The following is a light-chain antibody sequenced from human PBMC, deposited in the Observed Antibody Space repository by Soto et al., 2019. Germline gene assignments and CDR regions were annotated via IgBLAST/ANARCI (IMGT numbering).Light chain of an antibody. V-gene: IGLV2-14*01. Sequence: QSALTQPASVSGSPGQSITISCTGTSSDVGGYNYVSWYQQHPGKAPKLMIYDVSNRPSGVSNRFSGSKSGNTASLTISGLQAEDEADYYCSSYTSSSTLCVVFGGGNKLTVL. CDR3: SSYTSSSTLCVV. J-gene: IGLJ2*01. CDR1: SSDVGGYNY. CDR2: DVS.